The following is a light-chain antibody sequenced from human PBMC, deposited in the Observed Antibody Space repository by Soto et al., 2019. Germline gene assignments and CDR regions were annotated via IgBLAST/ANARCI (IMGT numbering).Light chain of an antibody. CDR1: SSNIGAGYD. V-gene: IGLV1-40*01. CDR3: QSYDSSVSKVV. Sequence: QSVLTQPPSVSGAPGQRVTISCTGSSSNIGAGYDVHWYQQLPGTAPKLLISGNNNRPSGVPDRFSGSKSGTSASLAITGLQAEYEADYYCQSYDSSVSKVVFGGGTKLTVL. J-gene: IGLJ2*01. CDR2: GNN.